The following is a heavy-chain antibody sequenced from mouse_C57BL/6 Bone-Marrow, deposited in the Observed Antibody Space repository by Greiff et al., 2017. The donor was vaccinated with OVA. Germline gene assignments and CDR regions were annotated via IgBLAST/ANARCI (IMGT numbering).Heavy chain of an antibody. CDR1: GYTFTGYW. CDR2: ILPGSGST. CDR3: ARRGFYYYGSSLYYFDY. Sequence: VMLVESGAELMKPGASVKLSCKATGYTFTGYWIEWVKQRPGHGLEWIGEILPGSGSTNYNEKFKGKATFTADTSSNTAYMQLSSLTTGDSAIYYCARRGFYYYGSSLYYFDYWGQGTTLTVSS. V-gene: IGHV1-9*01. D-gene: IGHD1-1*01. J-gene: IGHJ2*01.